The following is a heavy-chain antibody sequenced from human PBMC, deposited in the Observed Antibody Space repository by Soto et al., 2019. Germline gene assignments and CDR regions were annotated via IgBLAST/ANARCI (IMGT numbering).Heavy chain of an antibody. CDR2: INPNSGGT. J-gene: IGHJ3*02. V-gene: IGHV1-2*04. CDR3: ARSTVLDAFDI. D-gene: IGHD6-6*01. Sequence: ASVKVSCKASGYTFTGYYMHWVRQAPGQGLEWMGWINPNSGGTNYAQKFQGWVTMTRDTSISTAYMELSRLRSDDTAVYDCARSTVLDAFDIWGQGTMVTVSS. CDR1: GYTFTGYY.